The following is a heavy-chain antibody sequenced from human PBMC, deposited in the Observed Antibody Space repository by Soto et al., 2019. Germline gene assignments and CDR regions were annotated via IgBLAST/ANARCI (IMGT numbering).Heavy chain of an antibody. J-gene: IGHJ6*02. CDR1: GYTFTCYY. Sequence: ASVKVSCKASGYTFTCYYMHWVRQAPGQGLEWMGWINPNSGGTNYAQKFQGWVTMTRDTSISTAYMELSRLRSDDTAVYYCAREQGAAYPYYYGMDVWGQGTTVTVSS. CDR3: AREQGAAYPYYYGMDV. V-gene: IGHV1-2*04. D-gene: IGHD3-16*01. CDR2: INPNSGGT.